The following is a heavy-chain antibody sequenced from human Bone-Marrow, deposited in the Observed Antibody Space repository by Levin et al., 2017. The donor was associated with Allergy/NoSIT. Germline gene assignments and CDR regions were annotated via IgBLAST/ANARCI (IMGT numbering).Heavy chain of an antibody. CDR3: ARDPSPYSNYVANWFDH. CDR2: TRYDESKT. Sequence: GGSLRLSCAASGFTFSNYGLHWVRQAPGKGLEWVAVTRYDESKTYYADSVKGRFTISRDNSKNTLYLQMNGLRVEETAIYYCARDPSPYSNYVANWFDHWGQGTLVTVSS. V-gene: IGHV3-33*01. CDR1: GFTFSNYG. J-gene: IGHJ5*02. D-gene: IGHD4-11*01.